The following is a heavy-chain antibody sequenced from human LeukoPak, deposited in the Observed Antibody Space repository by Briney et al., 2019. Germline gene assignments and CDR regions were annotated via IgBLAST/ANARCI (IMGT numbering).Heavy chain of an antibody. D-gene: IGHD3-22*01. J-gene: IGHJ4*02. V-gene: IGHV4-34*01. CDR2: INHSGSA. CDR3: ARGRSYYYDSSGLTYFDY. CDR1: GGSFSGYY. Sequence: SETLSLTCAVYGGSFSGYYWSWIRQPPGKGLEWIGEINHSGSANYNPSLKSRVTISVDTSKNQFSLKLSFVTAADTAVYYCARGRSYYYDSSGLTYFDYWGQGTLVTVSS.